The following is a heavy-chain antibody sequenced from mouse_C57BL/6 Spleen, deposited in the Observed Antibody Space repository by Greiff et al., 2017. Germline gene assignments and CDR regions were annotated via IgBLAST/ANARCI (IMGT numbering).Heavy chain of an antibody. CDR1: GYTFTSYW. V-gene: IGHV1-50*01. Sequence: QVQLQQPGAELVKPGASVKLSCKASGYTFTSYWMQWVKQRPGQGLEWIGEIDPSDSYPNSNQKFKGKATLTVDTSSSTAYMQLRSLTSEDSAVYDCARKDYGTRDYWGQGTTLTVSA. CDR3: ARKDYGTRDY. J-gene: IGHJ2*01. D-gene: IGHD2-1*01. CDR2: IDPSDSYP.